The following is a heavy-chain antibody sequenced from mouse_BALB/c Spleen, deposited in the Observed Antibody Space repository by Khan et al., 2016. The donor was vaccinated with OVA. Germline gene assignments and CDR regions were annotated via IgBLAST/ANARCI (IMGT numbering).Heavy chain of an antibody. V-gene: IGHV1-7*01. CDR3: ARDRIDY. CDR1: GYTFTTYW. Sequence: QVRLQQSGAELAKPGASVKMSCKASGYTFTTYWMHWVKQRPGQGLEWIGYINPTSDYTDYNEKFKDKATLSADKSSSTAYMQLSSLTSEDSAVYYGARDRIDYWGQGTTRTVSS. CDR2: INPTSDYT. J-gene: IGHJ2*01.